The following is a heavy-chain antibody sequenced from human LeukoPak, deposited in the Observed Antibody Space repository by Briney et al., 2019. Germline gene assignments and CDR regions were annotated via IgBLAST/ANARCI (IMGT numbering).Heavy chain of an antibody. CDR2: ISGSGGST. CDR1: GFTFSHYG. V-gene: IGHV3-23*01. D-gene: IGHD4-17*01. CDR3: AKGAYDGDDWRAFYYYMDV. Sequence: GGSLRLSCAASGFTFSHYGMTWVRQAPGKGLEWVSAISGSGGSTYYAGSVKGRFTISRDNSKNTLYLQMNSLRAEDTAVNYCAKGAYDGDDWRAFYYYMDVWGKGTTVTVSS. J-gene: IGHJ6*03.